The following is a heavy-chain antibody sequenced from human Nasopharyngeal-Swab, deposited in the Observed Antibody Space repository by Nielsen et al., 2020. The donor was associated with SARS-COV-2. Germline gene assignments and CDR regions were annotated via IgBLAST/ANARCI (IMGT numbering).Heavy chain of an antibody. Sequence: GESLNTSCAASGFTFSSYWMSWVRQAPGKGLEWVANIKQDGSEKYYVDSVKGRFTISRDNAKNSLYLQMNSLRAEDTAVYYCARDSRGYSYGYIYFDYWGQGTLVTVSS. CDR3: ARDSRGYSYGYIYFDY. V-gene: IGHV3-7*03. J-gene: IGHJ4*02. D-gene: IGHD5-18*01. CDR1: GFTFSSYW. CDR2: IKQDGSEK.